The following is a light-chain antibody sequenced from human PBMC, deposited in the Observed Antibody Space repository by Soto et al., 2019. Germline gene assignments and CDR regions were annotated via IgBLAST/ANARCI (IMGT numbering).Light chain of an antibody. CDR1: SSDVGVYNY. V-gene: IGLV2-14*01. CDR2: AVT. Sequence: QSALTQPASVSGSPGQSITISCTGTSSDVGVYNYVSWYQQHPGKAPKLMIYAVTDRPSGVSSRFSGSKSANTASLTISGLQAEDEADYYCSSYTSSSTLFGTGTKLTVL. J-gene: IGLJ1*01. CDR3: SSYTSSSTL.